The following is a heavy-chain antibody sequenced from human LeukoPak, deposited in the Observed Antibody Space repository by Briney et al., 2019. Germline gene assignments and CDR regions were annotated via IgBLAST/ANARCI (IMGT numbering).Heavy chain of an antibody. D-gene: IGHD6-19*01. CDR1: GFTVSSNY. CDR2: ISGSGGST. J-gene: IGHJ3*02. Sequence: GGSLRLSCAASGFTVSSNYMSWVRQAPGKGLEWVSAISGSGGSTYYADSVKGRFTISRGNAKNSLYLQMNSLRAEDTAVYYCARRWEQWLVENAFDIWGQGTMVTVSS. V-gene: IGHV3-21*01. CDR3: ARRWEQWLVENAFDI.